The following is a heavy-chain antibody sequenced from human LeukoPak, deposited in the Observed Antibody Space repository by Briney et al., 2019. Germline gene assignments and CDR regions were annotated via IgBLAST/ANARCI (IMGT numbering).Heavy chain of an antibody. V-gene: IGHV3-23*01. CDR3: AKDRGEDSSWYYFDY. Sequence: GGSLRLSCAASGFTFSSYARSWVRQAPGKGLEWVSAISGSGGSTYYADSVKGRFTISRDNSKNTLYLQMNSLRAEDTAVYYCAKDRGEDSSWYYFDYWGQGTLVTVSS. CDR2: ISGSGGST. D-gene: IGHD6-13*01. CDR1: GFTFSSYA. J-gene: IGHJ4*02.